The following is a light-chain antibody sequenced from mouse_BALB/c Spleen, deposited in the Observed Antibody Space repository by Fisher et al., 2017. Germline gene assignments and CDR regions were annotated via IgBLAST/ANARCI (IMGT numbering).Light chain of an antibody. CDR3: QQWSSNPLT. Sequence: IVMTQSTAIMSASPGEKVTMTCSASSSVSYMYWYQQKPGSSPRLLIYYTSNLAPGVPARFSGSGSGNSYSLTISSMEAEDAATYYCQQWSSNPLTFGAGTKLELK. J-gene: IGKJ5*01. CDR2: YTS. CDR1: SSVSY. V-gene: IGKV4-55*01.